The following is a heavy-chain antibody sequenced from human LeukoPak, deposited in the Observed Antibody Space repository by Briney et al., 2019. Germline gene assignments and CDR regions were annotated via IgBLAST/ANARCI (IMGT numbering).Heavy chain of an antibody. Sequence: GGSLRLSCAASGFTVSSNYMSWVRQAPGKGLEWVSVIYSGGSTYYADSVKGRFTISRDNSKNTLYLQMNSLRAEDMAVYYCARGGLYGSGSYRLFDYWGQGTLVTVSS. CDR1: GFTVSSNY. J-gene: IGHJ4*02. V-gene: IGHV3-53*01. D-gene: IGHD3-10*01. CDR3: ARGGLYGSGSYRLFDY. CDR2: IYSGGST.